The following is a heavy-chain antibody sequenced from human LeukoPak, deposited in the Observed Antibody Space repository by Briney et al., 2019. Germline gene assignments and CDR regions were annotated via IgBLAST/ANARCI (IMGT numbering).Heavy chain of an antibody. CDR2: IYYSGST. V-gene: IGHV4-59*08. Sequence: SETLSLTCTVSGGSISSYYWSWIRQPPGKGLEWIGYIYYSGSTNYNPSLKSRVTISVDTSKNQFSLKLSSVTAADTAVYYCARAQIMITFGGAIVNAFDIWGQGTMVTVSS. D-gene: IGHD3-16*02. CDR1: GGSISSYY. CDR3: ARAQIMITFGGAIVNAFDI. J-gene: IGHJ3*02.